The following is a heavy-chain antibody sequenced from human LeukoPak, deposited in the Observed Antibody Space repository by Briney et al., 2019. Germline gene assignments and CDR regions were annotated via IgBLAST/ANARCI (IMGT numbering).Heavy chain of an antibody. Sequence: SETLSLTCAVYGGSFSGYYWSWIRQPPGKGLEWIGEINHSGSTNYNPSLKSRVTISVDTSKNQFSLKLSSVTAADTAVYYCARTHLWCPRYSFNYGSGSYSDYWGQGTLVTVSS. V-gene: IGHV4-34*01. CDR2: INHSGST. J-gene: IGHJ4*02. CDR3: ARTHLWCPRYSFNYGSGSYSDY. CDR1: GGSFSGYY. D-gene: IGHD3-10*01.